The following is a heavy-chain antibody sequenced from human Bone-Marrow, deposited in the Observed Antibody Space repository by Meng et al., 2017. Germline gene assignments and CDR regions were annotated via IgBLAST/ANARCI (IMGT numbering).Heavy chain of an antibody. D-gene: IGHD6-13*01. V-gene: IGHV3-7*01. Sequence: GGSLRLSCVASGFTFSNYWMSWVRQAPGQGLEWVASVGQDGSEKYFVDSVEGRFAISGNSAKNSMYLQMNNLRVEDTAVFYCVRGVWRLAVLWGQGTLVTVSS. CDR2: VGQDGSEK. CDR3: VRGVWRLAVL. J-gene: IGHJ4*02. CDR1: GFTFSNYW.